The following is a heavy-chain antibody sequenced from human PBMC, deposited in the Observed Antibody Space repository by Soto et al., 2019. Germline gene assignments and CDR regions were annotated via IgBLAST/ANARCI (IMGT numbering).Heavy chain of an antibody. Sequence: ASVKVSCKASGYNFSTYALLWVRQAPGQGLEWMGWINTGNGNTKYSQKFQGRVTMTRDTSASTAFLELSSLKSEDTAVYYCAREGIAPYYYYGMDVWGQGTTVTVSS. CDR1: GYNFSTYA. CDR2: INTGNGNT. CDR3: AREGIAPYYYYGMDV. V-gene: IGHV1-3*04. J-gene: IGHJ6*02. D-gene: IGHD6-13*01.